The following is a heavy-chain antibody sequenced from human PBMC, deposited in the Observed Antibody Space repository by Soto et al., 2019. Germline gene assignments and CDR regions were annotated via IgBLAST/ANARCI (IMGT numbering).Heavy chain of an antibody. CDR1: GFIFSHAW. D-gene: IGHD2-21*01. Sequence: EVQLVESGGDLVKPGGSLRLSCAASGFIFSHAWFHWVRQPPGKGPELVGRVKNNGGATDYAASVKGRFTISRDDSKDTVYLQMSSLRTEDTAIYYCAADLGPAYDSNNWFDPWGQGTLVTVSS. J-gene: IGHJ5*02. CDR3: AADLGPAYDSNNWFDP. V-gene: IGHV3-15*07. CDR2: VKNNGGAT.